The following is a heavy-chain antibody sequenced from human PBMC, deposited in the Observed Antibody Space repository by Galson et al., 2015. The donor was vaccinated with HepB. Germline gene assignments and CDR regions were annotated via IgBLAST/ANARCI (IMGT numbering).Heavy chain of an antibody. J-gene: IGHJ3*02. CDR3: ATIAMDAFDI. V-gene: IGHV3-11*01. Sequence: SLRLSCAASGFTFSDYYMTWIRQAPGKGLEWVSYISGSGTTIYYADSVKGRFTISRDNAKNSLYLQMSSLRAEDTALYYCATIAMDAFDIWGQGTMVTVSS. D-gene: IGHD6-13*01. CDR2: ISGSGTTI. CDR1: GFTFSDYY.